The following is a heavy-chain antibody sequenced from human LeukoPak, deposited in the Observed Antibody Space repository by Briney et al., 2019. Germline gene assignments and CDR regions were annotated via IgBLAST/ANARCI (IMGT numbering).Heavy chain of an antibody. J-gene: IGHJ4*02. CDR3: ARDIFYGSGSYKPNDY. D-gene: IGHD3-10*01. CDR1: GYTFTSYG. Sequence: ASVKVSCKASGYTFTSYGISWVRQAPGQGLEWMGWISAYNGNTNYAQKLQGRVTMTTDTSTSTAYTELRSLRSDDTAVYYCARDIFYGSGSYKPNDYWGQGTLVTVSS. V-gene: IGHV1-18*01. CDR2: ISAYNGNT.